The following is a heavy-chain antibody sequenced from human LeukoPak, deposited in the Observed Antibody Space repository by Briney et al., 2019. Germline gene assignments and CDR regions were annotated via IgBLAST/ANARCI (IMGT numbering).Heavy chain of an antibody. CDR1: GYTFTGYY. V-gene: IGHV1-2*02. CDR2: INPNSGGT. Sequence: ASVKVSCKASGYTFTGYYMHWVRQAPGQGLEWMGWINPNSGGTNYAQKFQGRVTMTRDTSISTAYMELSRLSSDDTAVYYCARISSSWYRGYYFDYWGQGTLVTVSS. CDR3: ARISSSWYRGYYFDY. D-gene: IGHD6-13*01. J-gene: IGHJ4*02.